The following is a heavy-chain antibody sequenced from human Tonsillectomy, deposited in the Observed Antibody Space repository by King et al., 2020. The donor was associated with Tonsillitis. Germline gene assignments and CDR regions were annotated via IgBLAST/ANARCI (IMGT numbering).Heavy chain of an antibody. CDR3: ASDPLYCSSTSCYTNAFDY. V-gene: IGHV4-34*01. J-gene: IGHJ4*02. Sequence: VQLQQWGAGLLKPSETLSLTCAVYGESFSGYYWSWIRQPPGKGLEWIGEINHSGSTNYNSSLKSRVTISVDTSKNQFSLKLSSVTAADTAVSYCASDPLYCSSTSCYTNAFDYWGQGTLVTVSS. D-gene: IGHD2-2*02. CDR1: GESFSGYY. CDR2: INHSGST.